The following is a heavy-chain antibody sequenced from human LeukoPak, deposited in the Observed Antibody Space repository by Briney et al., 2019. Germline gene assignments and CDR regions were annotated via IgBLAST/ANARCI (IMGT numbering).Heavy chain of an antibody. CDR1: GFTFSDYY. J-gene: IGHJ6*02. CDR2: MYSGGST. V-gene: IGHV3-53*01. Sequence: PGGSLRLSCAASGFTFSDYYMSWVRQAPGKGLEWVSLMYSGGSTYYADSVKGRFTISRDNSKNTLYLQMNSLRAEDTAVYYCARDLEGYYGMDVWGQGTTVIVSS. CDR3: ARDLEGYYGMDV.